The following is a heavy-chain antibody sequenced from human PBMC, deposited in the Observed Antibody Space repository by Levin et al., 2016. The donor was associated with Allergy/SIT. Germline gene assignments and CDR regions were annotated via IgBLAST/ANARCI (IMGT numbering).Heavy chain of an antibody. V-gene: IGHV1-3*01. CDR1: GYTFTSYA. CDR2: INAGNGNT. J-gene: IGHJ3*02. Sequence: ASVKVSCKASGYTFTSYAMHWVRQAPGQRLEWMGWINAGNGNTKYSQKFQGRVTITRDTSASTAYMELSSLRSEDTAVYYCARTQAPILTGSKGAFDIWGQGTMVTVSS. D-gene: IGHD3-9*01. CDR3: ARTQAPILTGSKGAFDI.